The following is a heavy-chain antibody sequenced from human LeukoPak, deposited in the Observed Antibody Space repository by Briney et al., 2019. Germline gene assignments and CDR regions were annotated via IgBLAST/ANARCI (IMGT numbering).Heavy chain of an antibody. V-gene: IGHV1-2*06. CDR3: ARDLIVVNWFDP. J-gene: IGHJ5*02. D-gene: IGHD2-15*01. CDR1: RYTLTGYY. Sequence: ASVKVSCKASRYTLTGYYMHWVRQAPGQGLEWMGRINPNSGGTNYAQKFQGRVTMTRDTSISTAYMELSRLRSDDTAVYYCARDLIVVNWFDPWGQGTLVTVS. CDR2: INPNSGGT.